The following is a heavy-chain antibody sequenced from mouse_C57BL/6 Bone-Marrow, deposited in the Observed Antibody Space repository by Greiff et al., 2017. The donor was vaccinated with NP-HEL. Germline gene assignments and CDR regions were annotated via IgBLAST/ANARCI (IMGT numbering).Heavy chain of an antibody. Sequence: EVQLQQSGPVLVKPGASVKMSCKASGYTFTDYYMNWVKQSHGKSLEWIGVINPYNGGTSYNQKFKGKATLTVDKSSSTAYMELNSLTSEDSAVYYCASPLRLRRAMDYWGQGTSVTVSS. CDR2: INPYNGGT. V-gene: IGHV1-19*01. CDR3: ASPLRLRRAMDY. D-gene: IGHD3-2*02. CDR1: GYTFTDYY. J-gene: IGHJ4*01.